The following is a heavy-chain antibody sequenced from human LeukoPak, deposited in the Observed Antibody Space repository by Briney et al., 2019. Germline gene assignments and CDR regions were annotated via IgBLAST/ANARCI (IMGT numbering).Heavy chain of an antibody. V-gene: IGHV3-23*01. CDR1: GFTFSSYA. Sequence: PGGSLRLSCAASGFTFSSYAMSWVRQAPGKGLEWVSAISGSGGSTYYADSVKGRFTISRDNSKNTLYLQMNSLRAEDTAVYYCANLITITFGEAPARGYWGQGTLVTVSS. CDR3: ANLITITFGEAPARGY. J-gene: IGHJ4*02. D-gene: IGHD3-10*01. CDR2: ISGSGGST.